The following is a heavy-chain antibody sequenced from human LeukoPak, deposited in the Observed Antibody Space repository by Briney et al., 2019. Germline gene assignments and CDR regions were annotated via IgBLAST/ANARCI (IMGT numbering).Heavy chain of an antibody. V-gene: IGHV3-23*01. J-gene: IGHJ4*02. D-gene: IGHD3-22*01. CDR3: AVEKHDSPDY. CDR1: GFTFSSYA. CDR2: ISGSGGNT. Sequence: GGSLRLSCAASGFTFSSYAMTCVRQAPGKGLEWVSGISGSGGNTYYADSVKGRFTISRDNSKNTLYLEMNSLRAEDTAVYYCAVEKHDSPDYWGQGTLVTVSS.